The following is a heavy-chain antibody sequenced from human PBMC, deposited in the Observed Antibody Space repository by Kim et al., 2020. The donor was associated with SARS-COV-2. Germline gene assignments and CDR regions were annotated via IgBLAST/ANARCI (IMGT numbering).Heavy chain of an antibody. CDR2: IIPIFGTA. V-gene: IGHV1-69*13. CDR1: GGTFSSYA. D-gene: IGHD3-22*01. Sequence: SVKVSCKASGGTFSSYAISWVRQAPGQGLEWMGGIIPIFGTANYAQKFQGRVTITADESTSTAYMELSSLRSEDTAVYYCARDSYYDSSGYYFGPAGYYYYYGMDVWGQGTTVTVSS. J-gene: IGHJ6*02. CDR3: ARDSYYDSSGYYFGPAGYYYYYGMDV.